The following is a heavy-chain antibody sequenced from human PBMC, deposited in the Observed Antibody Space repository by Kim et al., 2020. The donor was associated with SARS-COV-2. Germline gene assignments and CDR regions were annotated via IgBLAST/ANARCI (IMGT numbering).Heavy chain of an antibody. Sequence: SVKVSCKASGGTFSSYAISWVRQAPGQGLEWMGGIIPIFGTANYAQKFQGRVTITADESTSTAYMELSSLRSEDTAVYYCARDPGFGEFVYYYYGMDVWGQGTTVTVSS. D-gene: IGHD3-10*01. CDR3: ARDPGFGEFVYYYYGMDV. J-gene: IGHJ6*02. CDR2: IIPIFGTA. V-gene: IGHV1-69*13. CDR1: GGTFSSYA.